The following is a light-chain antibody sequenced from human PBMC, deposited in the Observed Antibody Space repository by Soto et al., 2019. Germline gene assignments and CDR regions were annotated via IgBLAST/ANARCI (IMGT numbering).Light chain of an antibody. CDR3: PQYASSSWR. Sequence: ASQSVSRNLAWYQQKPGQAPRLLIYDTYTRATGIPDRFSGSVSGTELNLTLSRVQGEPVAVYYCPQYASSSWRLGEGTKVDIK. CDR1: QSVSRN. J-gene: IGKJ1*01. CDR2: DTY. V-gene: IGKV3-15*01.